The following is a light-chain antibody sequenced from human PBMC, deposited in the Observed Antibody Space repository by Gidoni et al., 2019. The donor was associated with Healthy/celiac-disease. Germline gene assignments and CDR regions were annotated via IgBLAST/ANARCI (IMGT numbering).Light chain of an antibody. J-gene: IGLJ2*01. CDR1: STDVGGYNY. CDR3: CSYAGSYVV. CDR2: DVS. Sequence: QSALTQPRSVSGSPGQSVTISCTGTSTDVGGYNYVSWYQQHPGQAPKLLIYDVSKLPSGVPDRFSGSKSGNTASLTISGLQAEDEADYYCCSYAGSYVVFGGGTKLTVL. V-gene: IGLV2-11*01.